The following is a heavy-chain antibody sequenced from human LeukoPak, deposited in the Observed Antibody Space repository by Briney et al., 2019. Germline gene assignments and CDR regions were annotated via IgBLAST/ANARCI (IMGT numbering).Heavy chain of an antibody. CDR1: GFTVSSNS. D-gene: IGHD2-21*02. J-gene: IGHJ4*02. CDR3: ARDLKCGGDCYSSDY. CDR2: IKQDGSEK. V-gene: IGHV3-7*01. Sequence: GGSLRLSCTVSGFTVSSNSMSWVRQAPGKGLEWVANIKQDGSEKYYVDSVKGRFTISRDNAKNSLYLQMNSLRAEDTAVYYCARDLKCGGDCYSSDYWGQGTLVTVSS.